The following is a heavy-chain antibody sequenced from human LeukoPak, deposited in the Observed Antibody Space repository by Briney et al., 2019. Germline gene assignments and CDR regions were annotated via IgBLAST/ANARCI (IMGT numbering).Heavy chain of an antibody. Sequence: SETLSLTCTVSGGSISSSSYYWSWIRQPPGKGLEWIGYMYYSGTTSYNPSLKSRVTLSTDTSKNHFSLKLYSVTAADTGVYYCARHDNYPGFGRGFDPWGQGFLVTVTS. J-gene: IGHJ5*02. CDR2: MYYSGTT. V-gene: IGHV4-61*03. CDR3: ARHDNYPGFGRGFDP. D-gene: IGHD3-22*01. CDR1: GGSISSSSYY.